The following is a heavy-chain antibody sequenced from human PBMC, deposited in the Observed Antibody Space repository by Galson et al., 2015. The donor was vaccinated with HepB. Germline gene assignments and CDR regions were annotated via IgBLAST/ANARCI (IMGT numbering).Heavy chain of an antibody. Sequence: CAASGFSFSTYAMHWVRQAPGKGLEYVSSISQIGDYTYYGNSVGGRFTISRVNSENTLYLHMGSLTAEDTAVYYCTRWDCGSDRNRCYEGVWGKGTTVTVSS. J-gene: IGHJ6*04. CDR1: GFSFSTYA. CDR3: TRWDCGSDRNRCYEGV. CDR2: ISQIGDYT. D-gene: IGHD2-21*02. V-gene: IGHV3-64*01.